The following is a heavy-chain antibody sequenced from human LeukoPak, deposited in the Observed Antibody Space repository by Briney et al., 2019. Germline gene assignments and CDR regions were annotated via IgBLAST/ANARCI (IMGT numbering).Heavy chain of an antibody. CDR1: GFTVSSNY. CDR2: IYSGGST. D-gene: IGHD5-12*01. V-gene: IGHV3-66*01. CDR3: ARGYSGYDFGFDY. J-gene: IGHJ4*02. Sequence: PGGSLRLSCAASGFTVSSNYMSWVRQAPGKGLEWVSVIYSGGSTYYADSVKGRFPISRDNSKNTLYLQMNSLRAEDTAVYYCARGYSGYDFGFDYWGQGTLVTVSS.